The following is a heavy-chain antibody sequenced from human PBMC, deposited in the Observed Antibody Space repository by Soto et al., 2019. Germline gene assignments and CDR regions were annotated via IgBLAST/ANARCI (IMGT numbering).Heavy chain of an antibody. CDR2: IKSKTDCETT. V-gene: IGHV3-15*07. J-gene: IGHJ4*02. CDR3: NNRGHRSWTNFDY. D-gene: IGHD6-13*01. Sequence: GGSLRLSCAASGFTFTNAWMNWVRQAPGKGLEWVGRIKSKTDCETTDYAAPLKGRFSISRDDSKNTLYLQMNSLKTEDTAVYYCNNRGHRSWTNFDYCGQRHLVPVSS. CDR1: GFTFTNAW.